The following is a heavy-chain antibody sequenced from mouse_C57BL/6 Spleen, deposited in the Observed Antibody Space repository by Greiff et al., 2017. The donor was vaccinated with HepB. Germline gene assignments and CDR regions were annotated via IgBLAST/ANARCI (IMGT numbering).Heavy chain of an antibody. J-gene: IGHJ2*01. V-gene: IGHV5-9*01. CDR1: GFTFSSYT. Sequence: EVHLVESGGGLVKPGGSLKLSCAASGFTFSSYTMSWVRQTPEKRLEWVATISGGGGNTYYPDSVKGRFTISRDNAKNTLYLQMSSLRSEDTALYYCARQRDVDYFDYWGQGTTLTVSS. D-gene: IGHD3-3*01. CDR3: ARQRDVDYFDY. CDR2: ISGGGGNT.